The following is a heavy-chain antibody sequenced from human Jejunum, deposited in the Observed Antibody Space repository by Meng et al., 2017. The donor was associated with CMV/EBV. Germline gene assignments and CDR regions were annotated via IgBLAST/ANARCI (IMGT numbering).Heavy chain of an antibody. CDR3: ATSWGERRENALDI. CDR2: IGTAGDT. Sequence: DSGFTFTNYDLHWVRQATGEGLEWVSGIGTAGDTFYPGSVKGRFTISRENARNSVYLQMNNLSAGDTAVYYCATSWGERRENALDIWGQGTMVTVSS. V-gene: IGHV3-13*01. CDR1: GFTFTNYD. D-gene: IGHD3-16*01. J-gene: IGHJ3*02.